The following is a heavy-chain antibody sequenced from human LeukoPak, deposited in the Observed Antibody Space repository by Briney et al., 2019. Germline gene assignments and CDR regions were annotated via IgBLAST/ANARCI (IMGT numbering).Heavy chain of an antibody. Sequence: SETLSLICSVSGGSISSYYWSWIRQPPGKGLEWIGYIYYSGSTNYNPSLKSRVPISVDTSKNQFSLKLSSVTAADTAVYYCARAPFLWYFDYWGHGTLVTVSS. CDR1: GGSISSYY. CDR2: IYYSGST. V-gene: IGHV4-59*01. J-gene: IGHJ4*01. CDR3: ARAPFLWYFDY. D-gene: IGHD2-21*01.